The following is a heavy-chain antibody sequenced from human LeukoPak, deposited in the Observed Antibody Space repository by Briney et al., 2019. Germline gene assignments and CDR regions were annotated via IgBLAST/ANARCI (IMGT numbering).Heavy chain of an antibody. CDR1: GGSISLSYYY. V-gene: IGHV4-39*07. CDR3: ARGTLYSGWSYYFDY. J-gene: IGHJ4*02. Sequence: PSETLSLTCSVSGGSISLSYYYWGWIRQPPGKALEWIGSVYYSGTTSYNPSLKSRVTISVDMSKNHFSLRLSSVTAADTAMYYCARGTLYSGWSYYFDYWGQGTLVTVSS. D-gene: IGHD6-19*01. CDR2: VYYSGTT.